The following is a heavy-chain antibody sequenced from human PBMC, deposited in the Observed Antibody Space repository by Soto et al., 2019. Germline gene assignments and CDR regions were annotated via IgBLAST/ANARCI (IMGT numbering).Heavy chain of an antibody. D-gene: IGHD1-26*01. CDR3: AREGADHTNNWFDP. CDR2: IYYSGST. CDR1: GGSISSGGYY. J-gene: IGHJ5*02. V-gene: IGHV4-31*03. Sequence: QVQLQESGPGLVKPSQTLSLTCTVSGGSISSGGYYWSWIRQHPGKGLEWIGYIYYSGSTYCNPSLQGRFTISVDTSKNQFSLKLSSVTAAGTAVYYCAREGADHTNNWFDPVGQGTLVTVSS.